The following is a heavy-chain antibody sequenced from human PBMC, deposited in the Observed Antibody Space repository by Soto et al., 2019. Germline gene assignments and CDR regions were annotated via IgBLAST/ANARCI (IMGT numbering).Heavy chain of an antibody. CDR1: GFSLTSSGVG. CDR2: IYWDGDR. D-gene: IGHD1-26*01. Sequence: QITLKESGPTLLEPTQTLTLTCSFSGFSLTSSGVGVGWLRQAPGKALECLGIIYWDGDRRYNPSLRQRLTITKDTSKNQVVPTTTYLEPVDPATYYGAHRVPYHSFWDVGWFDPWGQGTLVTVS. CDR3: AHRVPYHSFWDVGWFDP. V-gene: IGHV2-5*02. J-gene: IGHJ5*02.